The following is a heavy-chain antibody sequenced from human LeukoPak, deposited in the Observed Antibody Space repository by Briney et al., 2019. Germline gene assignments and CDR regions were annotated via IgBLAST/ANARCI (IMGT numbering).Heavy chain of an antibody. CDR3: ARERGYSYGYYRDHFDY. D-gene: IGHD5-18*01. CDR1: GGSFSGYY. V-gene: IGHV4-34*01. Sequence: SETLSLTRAVYGGSFSGYYWSWIRQPPGKGLEWIGEINHSGSTNYNPSLKSRVTISVDTSKNQFSLKLSSVTAADTAVYYCARERGYSYGYYRDHFDYWGQGTLVAVSS. J-gene: IGHJ4*02. CDR2: INHSGST.